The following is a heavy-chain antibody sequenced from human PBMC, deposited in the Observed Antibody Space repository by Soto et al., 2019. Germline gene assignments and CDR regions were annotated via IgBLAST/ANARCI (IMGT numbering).Heavy chain of an antibody. CDR3: ARRQWLVGGYYYGMDV. CDR2: TSAYNGNT. D-gene: IGHD6-19*01. Sequence: ASVKVSCKASGYTFTSYGISWVRPAPAQGLEWMGWTSAYNGNTNYAQKLQGRVTMTTDTSTSTAYMELRSLRSDDTAVYYCARRQWLVGGYYYGMDVWGQGTTVTVSS. CDR1: GYTFTSYG. V-gene: IGHV1-18*01. J-gene: IGHJ6*02.